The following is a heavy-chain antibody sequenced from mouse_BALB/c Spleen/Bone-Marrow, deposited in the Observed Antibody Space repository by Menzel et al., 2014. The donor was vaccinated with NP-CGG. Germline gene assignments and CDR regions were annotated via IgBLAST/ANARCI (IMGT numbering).Heavy chain of an antibody. CDR1: GYTFTDYN. Sequence: EVQLQQSGPELVKPGASVKISCKASGYTFTDYNMHWVKQSHGKSLEWIGYIYPYNGGTSYNQMFKSKATLTVDNSSSTAYVELRSLTSEDSPVYYCARYGNYAMDYWGQGTSVTVSS. J-gene: IGHJ4*01. CDR3: ARYGNYAMDY. V-gene: IGHV1S29*02. CDR2: IYPYNGGT. D-gene: IGHD2-1*01.